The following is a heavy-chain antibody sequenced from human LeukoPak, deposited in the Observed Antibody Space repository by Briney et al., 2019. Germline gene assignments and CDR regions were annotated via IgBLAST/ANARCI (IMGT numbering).Heavy chain of an antibody. CDR1: GFTFSSYS. D-gene: IGHD3-10*01. Sequence: PGGSLRLSCAASGFTFSSYSMNWVRQAPGKGLQWVASIKQGGSEKYYVDSVKGRFTVSRDDAKNSVYLQMNSLRAEDTAVYYCARDFGPVVRGWCVWGQGTLVTVSS. CDR3: ARDFGPVVRGWCV. CDR2: IKQGGSEK. V-gene: IGHV3-7*01. J-gene: IGHJ4*02.